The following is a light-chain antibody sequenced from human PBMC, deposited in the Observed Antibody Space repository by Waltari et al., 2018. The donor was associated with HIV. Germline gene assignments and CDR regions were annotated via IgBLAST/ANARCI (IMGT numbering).Light chain of an antibody. Sequence: QSVLTQPPSASGTPGQRVTISCSGGSSNIGNNAVHWYQQFPGTAPKLLIYRNNQRPSGVPDRFSGSKSGTSASLVISGLRSEDEADYYCAAWDDSLSGVFGGGTKVTVL. CDR2: RNN. CDR3: AAWDDSLSGV. V-gene: IGLV1-47*01. CDR1: SSNIGNNA. J-gene: IGLJ2*01.